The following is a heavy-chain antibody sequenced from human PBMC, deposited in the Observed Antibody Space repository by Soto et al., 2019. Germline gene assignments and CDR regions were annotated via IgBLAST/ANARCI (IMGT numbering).Heavy chain of an antibody. Sequence: QVQLQESGPGLVKPSQTLSLACSVSGGSISSGYYYWSWIRQPPGKGLEWIGNIYYSGNTYYNPSLKSRLIISIDTSKNHLSLKVGSVTAADTAVYYCASFSLYGMDVWGQGTTVTVSS. CDR2: IYYSGNT. D-gene: IGHD3-3*01. CDR1: GGSISSGYYY. V-gene: IGHV4-30-4*01. J-gene: IGHJ6*02. CDR3: ASFSLYGMDV.